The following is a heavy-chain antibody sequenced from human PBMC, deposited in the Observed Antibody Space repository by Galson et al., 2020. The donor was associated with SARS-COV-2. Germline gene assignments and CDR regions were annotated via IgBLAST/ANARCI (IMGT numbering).Heavy chain of an antibody. CDR1: GFTFSNHW. V-gene: IGHV3-74*01. CDR3: ARGDMGNDYFDY. Sequence: SLRLSCAVSGFTFSNHWMHWVRQAPGKGLVWVSRIYSEGSSTSYADSVKGRFTISGDNAKNTRYLQMNSLRAEDTAVYYCARGDMGNDYFDYWGQGTLVTVSS. CDR2: IYSEGSST. D-gene: IGHD7-27*01. J-gene: IGHJ4*02.